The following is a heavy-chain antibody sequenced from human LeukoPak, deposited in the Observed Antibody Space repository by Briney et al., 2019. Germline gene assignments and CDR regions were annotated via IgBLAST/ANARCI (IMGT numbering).Heavy chain of an antibody. CDR3: ARSPRKLGRVYFDY. V-gene: IGHV3-7*01. D-gene: IGHD6-6*01. Sequence: GGSLRLSCAASGFSVSSNYMSWVRQAPGKGLEWVANIKQDGSEKYYVDSVKGRFTISRDNAKNSLYLQMNSLRAEDTAVYYCARSPRKLGRVYFDYWGQGTLVTVSS. J-gene: IGHJ4*02. CDR2: IKQDGSEK. CDR1: GFSVSSNY.